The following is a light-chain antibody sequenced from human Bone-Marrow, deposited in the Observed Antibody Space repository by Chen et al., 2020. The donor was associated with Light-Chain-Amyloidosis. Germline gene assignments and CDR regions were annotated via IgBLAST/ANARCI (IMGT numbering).Light chain of an antibody. CDR2: RDT. V-gene: IGLV3-25*03. Sequence: SYELTSPPSASVSPGQTARITCSGDDLPTKYAYWYQQKPGQAPVLVIHRDTERPSGISERFSGSSSGTTATLTISGVQAEDEADYHCQSADSSGTYEVIFCGGTKLTVL. CDR1: DLPTKY. CDR3: QSADSSGTYEVI. J-gene: IGLJ2*01.